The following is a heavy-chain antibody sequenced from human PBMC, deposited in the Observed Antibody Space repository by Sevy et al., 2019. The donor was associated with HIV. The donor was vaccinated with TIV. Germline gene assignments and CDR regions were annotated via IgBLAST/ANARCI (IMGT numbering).Heavy chain of an antibody. CDR3: ARDGGTLTVPGSFDI. J-gene: IGHJ3*02. CDR2: IYHTGNT. CDR1: GDSITSGAFS. V-gene: IGHV4-30-2*01. Sequence: SETLSLTCSVSGDSITSGAFSWNWIRHPPGKGLEWIGYIYHTGNTYYSPSLKSRLTISVDRSKNQFSLNLTSVTAADTAVYYCARDGGTLTVPGSFDIWGQGTMVTVSS. D-gene: IGHD3-9*01.